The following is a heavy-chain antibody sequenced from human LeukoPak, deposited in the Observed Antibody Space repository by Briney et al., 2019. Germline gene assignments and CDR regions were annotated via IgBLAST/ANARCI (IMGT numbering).Heavy chain of an antibody. J-gene: IGHJ6*03. V-gene: IGHV1-2*02. CDR3: ASRGNDFWSGYYMDV. CDR1: GYAFTGYY. D-gene: IGHD3-3*01. CDR2: INPNSGGT. Sequence: GASVTVSCKASGYAFTGYYMHWVRQAPGQGLEWMGWINPNSGGTNYAQKFQGRVTMTRDTSISTAYMELSRLRSDDTAVYYCASRGNDFWSGYYMDVWGKGTTVTVSS.